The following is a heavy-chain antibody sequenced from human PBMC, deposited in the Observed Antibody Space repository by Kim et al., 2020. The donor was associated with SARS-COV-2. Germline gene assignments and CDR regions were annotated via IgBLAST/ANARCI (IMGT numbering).Heavy chain of an antibody. CDR3: ARERGAAGYFYGMDV. CDR2: IYHSGST. CDR1: GGSTSSSNW. Sequence: SETLSLTCAVSGGSTSSSNWWSWVRQPPGKGLEWIGEIYHSGSTNYNPSLKSRITISVDKSKNQFSLKLSSVTAADTAVYYCARERGAAGYFYGMDVWGQGTPVTVSS. V-gene: IGHV4-4*02. D-gene: IGHD1-26*01. J-gene: IGHJ6*02.